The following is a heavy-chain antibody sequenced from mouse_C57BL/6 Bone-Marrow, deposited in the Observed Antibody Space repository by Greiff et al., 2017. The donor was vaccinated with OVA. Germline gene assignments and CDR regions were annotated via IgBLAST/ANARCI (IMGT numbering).Heavy chain of an antibody. CDR3: ARHEPNVLLRFYYFDY. Sequence: VQLQQSGAELVKPGASVKLSCKASGYTFTEYTIHWVKQRSGQGLEWIGWFYPGSGSIKYNEKFKDKATLTADKSSSTVYMELSRLTSEDSAVYFCARHEPNVLLRFYYFDYWGQGTTLTVSS. D-gene: IGHD1-1*01. V-gene: IGHV1-62-2*01. J-gene: IGHJ2*01. CDR2: FYPGSGSI. CDR1: GYTFTEYT.